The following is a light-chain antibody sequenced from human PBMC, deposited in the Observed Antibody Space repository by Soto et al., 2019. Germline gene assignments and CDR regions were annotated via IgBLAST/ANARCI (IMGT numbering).Light chain of an antibody. Sequence: EIVLTQSPDTLSLSPGERATLSCRASQIVRSSYLAWYQQKPGQAPRLLIYATSRRVTGIPDRFSGSGSGTESTLATGNPEPNNLAMSEGQAVEFCPQRYTFGQGTKLEIK. CDR3: QAVEFCPQRYT. V-gene: IGKV3-20*01. CDR2: ATS. CDR1: QIVRSSY. J-gene: IGKJ2*01.